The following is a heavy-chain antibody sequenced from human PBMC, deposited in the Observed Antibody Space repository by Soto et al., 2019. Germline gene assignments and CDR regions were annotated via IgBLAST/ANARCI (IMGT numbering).Heavy chain of an antibody. J-gene: IGHJ6*02. Sequence: QVQLVQSGAEVKKPGASVKVSCKASGYTFTSYDINWVRQATGQGLEWMGWMNPNSGNTGDAQKFQGRVTMSRNTSISPAYMELSSLRSEDTAVYYCARGGRYYDSSGYYAYYYYYGMDVWGQGTTVTVSS. CDR3: ARGGRYYDSSGYYAYYYYYGMDV. D-gene: IGHD3-22*01. V-gene: IGHV1-8*01. CDR2: MNPNSGNT. CDR1: GYTFTSYD.